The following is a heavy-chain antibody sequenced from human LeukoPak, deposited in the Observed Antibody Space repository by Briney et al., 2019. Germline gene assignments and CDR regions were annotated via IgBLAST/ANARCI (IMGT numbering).Heavy chain of an antibody. V-gene: IGHV1-18*01. CDR2: ITTYNGNT. Sequence: ASVKVSCKASGYTFTSYGISWVRQAPGQGLEWMGWITTYNGNTNYAQKFQGRVTITADKSTSTAYMELSSLRSEDTAVYYCARRALRGEPTGWFDPWGQGTLVTVSS. D-gene: IGHD1-26*01. CDR3: ARRALRGEPTGWFDP. J-gene: IGHJ5*02. CDR1: GYTFTSYG.